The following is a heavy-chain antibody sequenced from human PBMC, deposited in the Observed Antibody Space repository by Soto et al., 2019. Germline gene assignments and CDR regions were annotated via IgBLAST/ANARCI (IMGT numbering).Heavy chain of an antibody. J-gene: IGHJ4*02. CDR2: IYYSGST. Sequence: QVQLQESGPGLVKPSETLSLTCTVSGGSISSYYWSWIRQPPGKGLEWIGYIYYSGSTNYNPSLKSRVTISVDTSKNQFSLKLSSVTAADTAVYYCARSPRECGGDCQPLDYWGQGTLVTVSS. CDR1: GGSISSYY. V-gene: IGHV4-59*01. D-gene: IGHD2-21*02. CDR3: ARSPRECGGDCQPLDY.